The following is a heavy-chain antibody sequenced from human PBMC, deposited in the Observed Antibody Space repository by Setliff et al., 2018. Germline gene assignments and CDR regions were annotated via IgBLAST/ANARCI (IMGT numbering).Heavy chain of an antibody. CDR3: ARRTLWIWGPGYAY. D-gene: IGHD3-16*01. Sequence: PSETLSLTCAVYGGSFSGYYWSWIRQPPGKGLEWIGEIYHSGSTNYNPSLKSRVTISVDKSKNQFSLKLSSVTAADTAVYYCARRTLWIWGPGYAYWGQGTLVTVSS. CDR2: IYHSGST. CDR1: GGSFSGYY. J-gene: IGHJ4*02. V-gene: IGHV4-34*01.